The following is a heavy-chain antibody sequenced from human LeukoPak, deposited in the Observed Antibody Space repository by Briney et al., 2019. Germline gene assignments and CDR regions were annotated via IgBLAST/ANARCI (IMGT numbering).Heavy chain of an antibody. CDR1: GGSISSSSYY. CDR3: ARHAQYDSSGYRPSSWFDP. V-gene: IGHV4-39*01. J-gene: IGHJ5*02. D-gene: IGHD3-22*01. CDR2: IYYSGST. Sequence: SETLSLTCTVSGGSISSSSYYWGWIRQPPGKGLEWIGRIYYSGSTYYNPSLKSRVTISGDTSKNQFSLKLSSVTAADTAVYYCARHAQYDSSGYRPSSWFDPWGQGTLVTVSS.